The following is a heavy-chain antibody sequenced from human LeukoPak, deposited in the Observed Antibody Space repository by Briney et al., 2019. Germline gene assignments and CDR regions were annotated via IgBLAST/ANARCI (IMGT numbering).Heavy chain of an antibody. CDR3: ARVSAMVTFYYYMDV. CDR1: GFTFSSYW. CDR2: IKQDGSEK. D-gene: IGHD5-18*01. V-gene: IGHV3-7*01. Sequence: PGGSLRLSCAASGFTFSSYWMSWVRQAPGKGLEWVANIKQDGSEKYYVDSVKGRFTISRDNAKNSLYLQMNSLRAEDTAVYYCARVSAMVTFYYYMDVWGKGTTVTVSS. J-gene: IGHJ6*03.